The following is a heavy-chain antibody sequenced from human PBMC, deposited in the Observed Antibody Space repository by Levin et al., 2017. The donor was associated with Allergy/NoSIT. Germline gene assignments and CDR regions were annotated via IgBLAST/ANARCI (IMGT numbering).Heavy chain of an antibody. CDR3: AKSGIAAAGTLDY. J-gene: IGHJ4*02. Sequence: ETLSLTCAASGFTFSSYAMSWVRQAPGKGLEWVSAISGSGGSTYYADSVKGRFTISRDNSKNTLYLQMNSVRAEDTAVYYCAKSGIAAAGTLDYWGQGTLVTVSS. D-gene: IGHD6-13*01. CDR1: GFTFSSYA. CDR2: ISGSGGST. V-gene: IGHV3-23*01.